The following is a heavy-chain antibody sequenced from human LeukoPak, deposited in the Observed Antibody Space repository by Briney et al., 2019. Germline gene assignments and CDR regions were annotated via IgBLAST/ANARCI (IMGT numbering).Heavy chain of an antibody. J-gene: IGHJ5*02. D-gene: IGHD2-2*01. V-gene: IGHV1-24*01. Sequence: ASVKVSCKVSGYTLTELSMHWVRQAPGKGLEWMGGFDPEDGETTYAQKFQGRVTMTEDTSTDTAYMELSSLRSEDTAVYYCATVLGCSSTSCYDDWFDPWGQGTLVTVSS. CDR2: FDPEDGET. CDR3: ATVLGCSSTSCYDDWFDP. CDR1: GYTLTELS.